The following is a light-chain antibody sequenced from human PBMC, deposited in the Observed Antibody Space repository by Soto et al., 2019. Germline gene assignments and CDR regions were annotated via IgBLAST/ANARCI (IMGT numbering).Light chain of an antibody. J-gene: IGLJ1*01. CDR3: AAWDDSLSGYV. V-gene: IGLV1-47*01. CDR1: SSNIGSNY. CDR2: RNN. Sequence: QAVVTQPPSASGTPGQRVTISCSGSSSNIGSNYVYWYQQLPGTAPKLLIYRNNQRPSGVPDRFSGSKSGTSASLAISGLRSEDEADYYCAAWDDSLSGYVFGTGTNLTVL.